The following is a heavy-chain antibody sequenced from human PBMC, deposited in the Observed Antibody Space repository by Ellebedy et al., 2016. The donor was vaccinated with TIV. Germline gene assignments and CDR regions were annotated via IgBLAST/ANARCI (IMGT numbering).Heavy chain of an antibody. Sequence: GESLKISCAASGFTFSSYGMHWVRQAPGKGLEWVAVIWYDGSNKYYADSVKGRFTISRDNAKNSLYLQMNSLRAEDTAVYYCARDLPTTVTTLHDYWGQGTLVTVSS. J-gene: IGHJ4*02. V-gene: IGHV3-33*01. D-gene: IGHD4-17*01. CDR1: GFTFSSYG. CDR2: IWYDGSNK. CDR3: ARDLPTTVTTLHDY.